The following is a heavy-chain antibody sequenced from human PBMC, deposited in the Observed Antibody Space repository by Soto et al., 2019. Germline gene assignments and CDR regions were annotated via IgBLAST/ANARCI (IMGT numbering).Heavy chain of an antibody. CDR2: IGYHGSNK. Sequence: QVQLVESGGGVVQPGRSLRLSCAASGFTFSSYDMHWVRQAPGKGLEWVAIIGYHGSNKYYADSVKGRFTISRDNSKNTLYLQMNSLTAEDTAVYYCARDRHSGSGRTSAFDIWGQGTRVTVSS. D-gene: IGHD3-10*01. J-gene: IGHJ3*02. CDR1: GFTFSSYD. V-gene: IGHV3-33*01. CDR3: ARDRHSGSGRTSAFDI.